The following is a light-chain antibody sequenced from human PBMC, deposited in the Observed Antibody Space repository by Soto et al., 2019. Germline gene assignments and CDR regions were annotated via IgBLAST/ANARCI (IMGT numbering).Light chain of an antibody. CDR2: EVS. J-gene: IGLJ1*01. Sequence: QSVLTQPASVSGSPGQSITISCTGSSSDVGRYNYVSCYQHHPGKAPKLMIFEVSNRPSGVSNRFSGSKSGNTASLTISGLQAEDEADYHCGSFASGSTLYVFGTGTKVTVL. CDR3: GSFASGSTLYV. V-gene: IGLV2-14*01. CDR1: SSDVGRYNY.